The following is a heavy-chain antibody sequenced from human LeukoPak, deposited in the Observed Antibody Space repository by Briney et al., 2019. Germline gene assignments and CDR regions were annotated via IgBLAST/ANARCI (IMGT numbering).Heavy chain of an antibody. Sequence: SETLSLTCTVSGGSISSYYWSWIRQPPGKGLEWIGYIYHSGSTYYNPSLKSRITISVDTSKNQFSLQLNSVTPEDTAVYYCSRGWLQQGFDYWGQGTLVTVSS. CDR2: IYHSGST. CDR3: SRGWLQQGFDY. CDR1: GGSISSYY. V-gene: IGHV4-59*12. D-gene: IGHD5-24*01. J-gene: IGHJ4*02.